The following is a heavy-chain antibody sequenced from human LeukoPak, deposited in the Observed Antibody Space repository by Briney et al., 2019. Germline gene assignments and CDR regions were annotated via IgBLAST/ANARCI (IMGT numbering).Heavy chain of an antibody. CDR1: GFTFSNAW. D-gene: IGHD1-26*01. J-gene: IGHJ5*02. CDR2: IKSKTDGGTT. Sequence: PGGSLRLSCAASGFTFSNAWMSWVRQAPGKGLEWVGRIKSKTDGGTTDYAAPVKGRFTISRDDSKNTLYLQMNSLKTEDTAVYYCTTYSGSYGGYNWFDPWGQGTLVTVSS. V-gene: IGHV3-15*01. CDR3: TTYSGSYGGYNWFDP.